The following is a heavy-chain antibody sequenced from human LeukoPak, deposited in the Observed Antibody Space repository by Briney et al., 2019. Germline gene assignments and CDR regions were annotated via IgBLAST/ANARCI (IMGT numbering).Heavy chain of an antibody. D-gene: IGHD6-19*01. CDR1: GFTFSSYA. J-gene: IGHJ4*02. CDR3: AKDIRAAVAGDY. Sequence: GGSLRLSCAASGFTFSSYAVSWVRQAPGKGLEWVSGISGSGVSTYYADSVQGRFTISRDNSQNTLYLQMNSLRAEDTAVYYCAKDIRAAVAGDYWGQGTLVTVSS. V-gene: IGHV3-23*01. CDR2: ISGSGVST.